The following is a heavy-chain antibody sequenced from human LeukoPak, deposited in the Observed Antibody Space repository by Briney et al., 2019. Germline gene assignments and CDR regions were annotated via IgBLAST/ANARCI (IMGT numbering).Heavy chain of an antibody. CDR2: IWYDGSNK. CDR1: GFTFSSYG. CDR3: TLEFTRGTFDY. V-gene: IGHV3-33*03. Sequence: GGSLRLSCAASGFTFSSYGMHWVRQAPGKGLEWVAVIWYDGSNKYYADSVKGRFTISRDNAKNSLYLQMNSLRAEDTAVYYCTLEFTRGTFDYWGQGTLVTVSS. J-gene: IGHJ4*02. D-gene: IGHD3-16*01.